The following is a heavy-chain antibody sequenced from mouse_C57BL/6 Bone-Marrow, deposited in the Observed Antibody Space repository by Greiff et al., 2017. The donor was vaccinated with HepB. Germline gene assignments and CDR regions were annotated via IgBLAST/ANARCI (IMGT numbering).Heavy chain of an antibody. J-gene: IGHJ3*01. V-gene: IGHV1-53*01. D-gene: IGHD1-1*01. Sequence: QVQLQQSGTELVKPGASVKLSCKASGYTFTSYWMHWVKQRPGQGLEWIGNINPSNGGTNYNEKFKSKATLTVDKSSSTAYMQLSSLTSEDSAVYYCVREEPYYGSPAWFAYWGQGTLVTVSA. CDR1: GYTFTSYW. CDR3: VREEPYYGSPAWFAY. CDR2: INPSNGGT.